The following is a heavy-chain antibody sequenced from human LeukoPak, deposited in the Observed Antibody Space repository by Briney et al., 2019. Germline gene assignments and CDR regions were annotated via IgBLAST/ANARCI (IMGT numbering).Heavy chain of an antibody. CDR2: ISAYNGNT. CDR1: GYTFTSYG. V-gene: IGHV1-18*01. J-gene: IGHJ6*02. D-gene: IGHD5-18*01. Sequence: ASVKVSCKASGYTFTSYGISWVRQAPGQGLEWMGWISAYNGNTNYAQKLQGRVTMTTDTSTSTAYMELRSLRSDDTAVYYCARRIQLWPYYYYGMDVWGQGTTVTVSS. CDR3: ARRIQLWPYYYYGMDV.